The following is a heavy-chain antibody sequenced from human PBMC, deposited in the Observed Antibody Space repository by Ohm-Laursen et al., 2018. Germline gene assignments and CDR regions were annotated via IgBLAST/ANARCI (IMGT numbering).Heavy chain of an antibody. CDR3: ARARGNWKRDYYYAMDV. Sequence: SVKVSCKASGYSFTNYDINWVRQASGQGLEWMGWMNVNSGSTGYAQRFQGRVTMTRNTSISTAYMELSSLRSEDTAVYYCARARGNWKRDYYYAMDVWGQGTTVTVSS. V-gene: IGHV1-8*01. J-gene: IGHJ6*02. CDR2: MNVNSGST. CDR1: GYSFTNYD. D-gene: IGHD1-1*01.